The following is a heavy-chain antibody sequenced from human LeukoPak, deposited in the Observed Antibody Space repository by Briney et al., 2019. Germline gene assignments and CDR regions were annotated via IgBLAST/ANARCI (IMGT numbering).Heavy chain of an antibody. CDR3: ARDFGSLEDYFDY. Sequence: GGSLXLSCAASGFTFSSYSMNWVRQAPGKGXEWVSYISSSSSTIYYADSVKGRFTISRDNAKNSLYLQMNSLRAEDTAVYYCARDFGSLEDYFDYWGQGTLVTVSS. D-gene: IGHD3-10*01. CDR1: GFTFSSYS. CDR2: ISSSSSTI. J-gene: IGHJ4*02. V-gene: IGHV3-48*04.